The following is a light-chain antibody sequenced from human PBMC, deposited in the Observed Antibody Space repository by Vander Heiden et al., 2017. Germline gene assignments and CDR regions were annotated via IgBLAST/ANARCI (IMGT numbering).Light chain of an antibody. Sequence: QSVLTQPPSASGTPGQRVTFSCSGSSSNIGSNYVYWYQQLPGTATKLLIESNNQRPSGVPDRFSGYKAGTSAYREISGLRSEDEADDYWAAWADSLSGVVFGGGTKLTVL. J-gene: IGLJ2*01. CDR2: SNN. CDR3: AAWADSLSGVV. V-gene: IGLV1-47*02. CDR1: SSNIGSNY.